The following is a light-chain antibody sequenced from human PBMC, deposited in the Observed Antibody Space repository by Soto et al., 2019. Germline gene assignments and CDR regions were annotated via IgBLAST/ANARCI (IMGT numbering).Light chain of an antibody. V-gene: IGLV1-44*01. CDR1: SSNIGSNT. J-gene: IGLJ1*01. CDR2: SHN. Sequence: QSVLTQPPSASGTPGQRATISCSGSSSNIGSNTVNWYQQLPGTAPKLLIYSHNQRPSGVPDRFSVSKSGTSASLAISGLQSEAEADYYCATWDDSLDGYVFGTGTKVTVL. CDR3: ATWDDSLDGYV.